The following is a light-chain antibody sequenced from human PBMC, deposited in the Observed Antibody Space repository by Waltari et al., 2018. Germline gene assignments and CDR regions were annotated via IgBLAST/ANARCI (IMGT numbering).Light chain of an antibody. CDR1: QSVSSS. J-gene: IGKJ2*03. V-gene: IGKV3-15*01. Sequence: EIVMTQSPATLSLSPGERATLSCRASQSVSSSLAWYQQKPGQAPRLLIYGASSRATCIPDRFGGSGSGTDFTRTISSLEPEDVAVYYCLQRSNWPMYSFGQGTKVEIK. CDR2: GAS. CDR3: LQRSNWPMYS.